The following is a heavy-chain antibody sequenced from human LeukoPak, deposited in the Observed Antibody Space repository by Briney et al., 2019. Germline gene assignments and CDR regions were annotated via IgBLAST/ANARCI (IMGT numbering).Heavy chain of an antibody. V-gene: IGHV3-53*01. Sequence: GGSLRLSCAASGFTVSSNYMHWVRQAPGKGLEWVSFLYGGGNTHYADSVKGRFTISRDTSKNTLYLQMNSLRAADTAMYYCARISGSYSRFVDYWGQGTLVTVSS. CDR3: ARISGSYSRFVDY. D-gene: IGHD1-26*01. CDR1: GFTVSSNY. CDR2: LYGGGNT. J-gene: IGHJ4*02.